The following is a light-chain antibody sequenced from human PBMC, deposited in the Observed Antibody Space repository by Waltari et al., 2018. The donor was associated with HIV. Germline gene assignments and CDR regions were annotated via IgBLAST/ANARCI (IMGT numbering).Light chain of an antibody. CDR1: SIGSKS. CDR3: QVWDKNTGI. Sequence: SYELTQPLSVSVALGQTAKVPCGGDSIGSKSVQWYQQKPGQAPVLVSDGDTNRPAGIPERFSGSNSGNTATLSISSAQAGDEADYYCQVWDKNTGIFGTGTKVTVL. J-gene: IGLJ1*01. CDR2: GDT. V-gene: IGLV3-9*01.